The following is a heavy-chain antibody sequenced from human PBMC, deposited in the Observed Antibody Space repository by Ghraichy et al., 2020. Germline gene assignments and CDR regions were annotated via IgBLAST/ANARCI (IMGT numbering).Heavy chain of an antibody. CDR3: ARDAVEMATTAGGWFDP. CDR2: IYYSGST. V-gene: IGHV4-59*01. Sequence: SQTLSLTCTVSGGSISSYYWSWIRQPPGKGLEWIGYIYYSGSTNYNPSLKSRVTISVDTSKNQFSLKLSSVTAADTAVYYCARDAVEMATTAGGWFDPWGQGTLVTVSS. D-gene: IGHD5-24*01. CDR1: GGSISSYY. J-gene: IGHJ5*02.